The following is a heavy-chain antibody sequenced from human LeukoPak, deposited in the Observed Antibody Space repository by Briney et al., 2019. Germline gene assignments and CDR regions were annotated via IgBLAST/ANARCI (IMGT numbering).Heavy chain of an antibody. J-gene: IGHJ4*02. CDR1: GGSISSYY. CDR3: ARDRGGWADY. Sequence: SETLSLTCTVSGGSISSYYWSWIRQPPGKGLEWIGYIYYSGSTNYNPSPKSRVTISVGTSKNQFSLKLSSVTAADTAVYYCARDRGGWADYWGQGTLVTVSS. CDR2: IYYSGST. V-gene: IGHV4-59*01. D-gene: IGHD6-19*01.